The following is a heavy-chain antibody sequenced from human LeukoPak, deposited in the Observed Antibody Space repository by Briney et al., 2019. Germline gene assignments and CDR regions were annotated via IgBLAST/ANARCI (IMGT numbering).Heavy chain of an antibody. CDR1: GGSISSSSYY. CDR3: ARKGATVDY. D-gene: IGHD1-26*01. Sequence: PSETLSLTCTVSGGSISSSSYYWGWIRQPPGKGLEWIGSIYYSGSTYYNPSLKSRVTISVDTSKNQFSLKLSSVTAADTAVCYCARKGATVDYWGQGTLVTVSS. J-gene: IGHJ4*02. V-gene: IGHV4-39*01. CDR2: IYYSGST.